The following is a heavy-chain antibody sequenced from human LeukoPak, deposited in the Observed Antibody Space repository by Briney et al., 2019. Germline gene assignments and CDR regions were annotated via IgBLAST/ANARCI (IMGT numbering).Heavy chain of an antibody. Sequence: SETLSLTCTVSGGSISSGSYYWSWIRQPAGKGLEWIGRIYTSGSTNYNPSLKSRVTISVDTSKNQFSLKLSSVTAADTAVYYCARAKMVRGVILGMDVWGQGTTVTVSS. D-gene: IGHD3-10*01. J-gene: IGHJ6*02. CDR3: ARAKMVRGVILGMDV. CDR1: GGSISSGSYY. V-gene: IGHV4-61*02. CDR2: IYTSGST.